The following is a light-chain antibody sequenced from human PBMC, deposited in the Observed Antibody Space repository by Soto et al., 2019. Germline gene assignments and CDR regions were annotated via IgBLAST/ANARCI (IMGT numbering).Light chain of an antibody. CDR2: STN. CDR1: SGSVSTSYY. CDR3: ALDMGSGIWV. V-gene: IGLV8-61*01. Sequence: QAVVTQEPSFSVSPGRTVTLTCGLSSGSVSTSYYPSWYQQTPGQAPRTLIYSTNTRSSGVPDRFSGSILGNKAALTITGGQADDGGDYYCALDMGSGIWVFGGGTKVTVL. J-gene: IGLJ3*02.